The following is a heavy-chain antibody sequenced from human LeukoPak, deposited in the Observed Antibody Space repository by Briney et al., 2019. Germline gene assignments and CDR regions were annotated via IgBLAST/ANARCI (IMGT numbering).Heavy chain of an antibody. CDR1: GFTFSSYS. J-gene: IGHJ4*02. D-gene: IGHD3-10*01. CDR2: ISSSSSYI. V-gene: IGHV3-21*01. CDR3: AGLDYGSGLWPAAVGY. Sequence: PGGSLRLSCAASGFTFSSYSMNWVRQAPGKGLEWVSSISSSSSYIYYAGSVKGRFTISRDNAKNSLYLQMNSLRAEDTAVYYCAGLDYGSGLWPAAVGYWGQGTLVTVSS.